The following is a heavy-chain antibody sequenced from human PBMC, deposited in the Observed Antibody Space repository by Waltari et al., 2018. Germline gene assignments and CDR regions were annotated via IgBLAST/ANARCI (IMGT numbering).Heavy chain of an antibody. D-gene: IGHD3-16*01. J-gene: IGHJ4*02. V-gene: IGHV4-4*07. CDR1: GGSISSYY. CDR3: AGRGGDGYFDY. Sequence: QVQLQESGPGLVKPSETLSLTCTVSGGSISSYYWSWIRQPAGKGLEWIGRIYTRWSTNSHPSLKSRVTISVDKSKNQFSLKLISVTAADTAVYYCAGRGGDGYFDYWGQGTLVTVSS. CDR2: IYTRWST.